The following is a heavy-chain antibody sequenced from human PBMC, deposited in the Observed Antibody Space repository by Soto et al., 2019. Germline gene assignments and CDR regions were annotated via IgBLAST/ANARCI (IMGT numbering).Heavy chain of an antibody. CDR2: IYYNDDR. CDR1: LFSFTTAGVA. Sequence: XGPTLVNPPQTLPLTCTFSLFSFTTAGVAVGWIRQTPGGALEWLTLIYYNDDRRFSPSLKTRLTITGDTSKNQVVLSLTNVDPGDTATYFCAHSDGGYEIIYFDFWGQGIPVTVSS. J-gene: IGHJ4*02. V-gene: IGHV2-5*01. CDR3: AHSDGGYEIIYFDF. D-gene: IGHD5-12*01.